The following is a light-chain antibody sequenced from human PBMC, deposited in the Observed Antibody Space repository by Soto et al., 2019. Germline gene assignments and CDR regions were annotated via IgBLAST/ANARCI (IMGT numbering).Light chain of an antibody. Sequence: QSVLTQPPSASGTPGQRVTISCSGSNSNIGSHTVNWYQQLPGTAPKLLIYTNNQRPSGVPDRFSGSKSGTSASLAISGLQSEDEADYYCAVWDDSLNGYVFGTGTKLTVL. CDR1: NSNIGSHT. V-gene: IGLV1-44*01. CDR3: AVWDDSLNGYV. J-gene: IGLJ1*01. CDR2: TNN.